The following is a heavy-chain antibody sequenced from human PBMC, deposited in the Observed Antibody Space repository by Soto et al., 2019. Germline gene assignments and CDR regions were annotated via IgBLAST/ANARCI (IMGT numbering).Heavy chain of an antibody. CDR3: ASRYGSAIDY. CDR2: IYYSGST. D-gene: IGHD1-26*01. CDR1: GGTISSWY. J-gene: IGHJ4*02. Sequence: QVQLQESGPGLVKPSETLSLTCTVSGGTISSWYWSWIRQPPGKGLEWIGYIYYSGSTNCNPSLKGRVTISVDTSKNQFSLKLSSVTAADTAVYYCASRYGSAIDYWGQGTLVTVSS. V-gene: IGHV4-59*08.